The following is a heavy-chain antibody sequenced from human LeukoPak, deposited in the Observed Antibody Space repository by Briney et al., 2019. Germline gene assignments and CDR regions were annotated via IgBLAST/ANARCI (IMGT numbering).Heavy chain of an antibody. CDR2: MNPNSGHT. Sequence: ASVKVSCKASGYTFTSYDINGVRQATGQGLEWMGWMNPNSGHTGHAQKFQGRITITRNTPISTAYMELSSLGSEDTAVYYCATITRDCSRASCYNYWGQGTLVTVSS. CDR3: ATITRDCSRASCYNY. D-gene: IGHD2-2*02. V-gene: IGHV1-8*01. J-gene: IGHJ4*02. CDR1: GYTFTSYD.